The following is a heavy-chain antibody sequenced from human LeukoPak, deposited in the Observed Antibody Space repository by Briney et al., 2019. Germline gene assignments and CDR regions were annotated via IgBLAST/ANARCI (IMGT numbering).Heavy chain of an antibody. CDR2: IYPGDSDT. Sequence: GESLKISRKGSGYSFTSYWIGWVRQMPGKGLEWMGIIYPGDSDTRYSPSFQGQVTISADKSISTAYLQWSSLKASDTAMYYCARSSWGYCSGGSCLPYYFDYWGQGTLVTVSS. CDR3: ARSSWGYCSGGSCLPYYFDY. D-gene: IGHD2-15*01. V-gene: IGHV5-51*01. J-gene: IGHJ4*02. CDR1: GYSFTSYW.